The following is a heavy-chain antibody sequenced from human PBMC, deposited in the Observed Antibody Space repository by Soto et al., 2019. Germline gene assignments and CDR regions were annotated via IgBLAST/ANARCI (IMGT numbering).Heavy chain of an antibody. V-gene: IGHV3-64*01. D-gene: IGHD4-4*01. CDR1: GFTFSSYA. CDR2: ISSNGGST. J-gene: IGHJ6*03. CDR3: ARAPMTTVIEPHYDSSYSTDV. Sequence: GGSLRLSCAASGFTFSSYAMHWVRQAPGKGLEYVLAISSNGGSTYYANSVKGRFTISRDNSKNTLYLQMGSLRAEDMAVYYCARAPMTTVIEPHYDSSYSTDVWGKGPTVTLSS.